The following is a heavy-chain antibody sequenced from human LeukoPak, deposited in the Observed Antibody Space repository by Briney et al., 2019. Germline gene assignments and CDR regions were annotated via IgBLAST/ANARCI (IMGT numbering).Heavy chain of an antibody. D-gene: IGHD6-19*01. J-gene: IGHJ4*02. CDR1: GFIFSNYG. V-gene: IGHV3-33*01. CDR2: IWYDGQTK. CDR3: AREWGRIAVAGGPGY. Sequence: GESLRLSCEASGFIFSNYGMHWVRQAPGKGLEWVALIWYDGQTKFYADSVKGRFTISRDNSGNTLFLHMTSLRVEDTAVYYCAREWGRIAVAGGPGYWGQGALVTVSS.